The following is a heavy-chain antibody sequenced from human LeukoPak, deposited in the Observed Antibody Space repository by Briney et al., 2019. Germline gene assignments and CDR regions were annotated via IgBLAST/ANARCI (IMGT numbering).Heavy chain of an antibody. J-gene: IGHJ5*02. CDR2: IYYSGST. CDR3: ARHGFYYGSSAKHASFDP. V-gene: IGHV4-59*08. CDR1: GGSISSYY. D-gene: IGHD3-22*01. Sequence: SETLSLTCTVSGGSISSYYWSWIRQPPGKGLEWIGYIYYSGSTNYNPSLKSRVTISVDTSKNQFSLKLSSVTAADTAVYYCARHGFYYGSSAKHASFDPWGQGTLVTVSS.